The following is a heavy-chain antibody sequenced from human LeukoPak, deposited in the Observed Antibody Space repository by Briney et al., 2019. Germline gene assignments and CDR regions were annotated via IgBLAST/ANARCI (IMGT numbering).Heavy chain of an antibody. CDR1: GFTFSSYA. V-gene: IGHV3-7*01. Sequence: PGGSLRLSCAASGFTFSSYAMSWVRQAPGKGLEWVANIKQDGSEKYYVDSVKGRFTISRDNAKNSLYLQMNSLRAEDTAVYYCARELSKNYYYYMDVWGKGTTVTVSS. J-gene: IGHJ6*03. CDR2: IKQDGSEK. CDR3: ARELSKNYYYYMDV. D-gene: IGHD2-2*01.